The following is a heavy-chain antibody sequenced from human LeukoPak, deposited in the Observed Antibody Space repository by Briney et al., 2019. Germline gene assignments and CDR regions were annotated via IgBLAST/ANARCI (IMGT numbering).Heavy chain of an antibody. CDR1: GYTFTSYY. Sequence: GASVKVSCKASGYTFTSYYMHWVRQAPGQGLEWMGIINPSGGSTSYAQKFQGRVTMTRDMSTSTVYMELSSLRSEDTAVYYCARVGYCSGGSCYSAFSYYMDVWGKGTTVTVSS. CDR3: ARVGYCSGGSCYSAFSYYMDV. V-gene: IGHV1-46*01. J-gene: IGHJ6*03. D-gene: IGHD2-15*01. CDR2: INPSGGST.